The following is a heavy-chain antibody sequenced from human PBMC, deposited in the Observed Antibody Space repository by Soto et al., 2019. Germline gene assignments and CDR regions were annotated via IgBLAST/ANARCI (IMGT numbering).Heavy chain of an antibody. V-gene: IGHV3-74*01. J-gene: IGHJ3*02. CDR2: ILSDGSSR. CDR1: GFTISSYW. CDR3: AREYGFGAPRGAFDI. Sequence: GGSLRLSCAASGFTISSYWMHWVRQAPGKGLVWVSRILSDGSSRSYAASVEGRFTISKDNAESTFYLQMNSLRVEDTAVYYCAREYGFGAPRGAFDIRGQGTMVTVSS. D-gene: IGHD3-10*01.